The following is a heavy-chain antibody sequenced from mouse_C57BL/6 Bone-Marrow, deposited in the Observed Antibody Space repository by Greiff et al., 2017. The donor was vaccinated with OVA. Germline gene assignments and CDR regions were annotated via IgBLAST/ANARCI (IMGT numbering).Heavy chain of an antibody. D-gene: IGHD2-5*01. CDR3: TREGYSNYDFDY. Sequence: EVQRVESGEGLVKPGGSLKLSCAASGFTFSSYAMSWVRQTPEKRLEWVAYISSGGDYIYYADTVKGRFTISRDNARNTLYLQMSSLKSEDTAMYYCTREGYSNYDFDYWGQGTTLTVSS. CDR1: GFTFSSYA. V-gene: IGHV5-9-1*02. J-gene: IGHJ2*01. CDR2: ISSGGDYI.